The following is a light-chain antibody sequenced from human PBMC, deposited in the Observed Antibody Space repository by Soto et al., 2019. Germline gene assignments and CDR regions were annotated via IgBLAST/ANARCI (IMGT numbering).Light chain of an antibody. CDR2: EVS. J-gene: IGLJ2*01. CDR1: SSDVGGYNY. V-gene: IGLV2-8*01. CDR3: SSYGGSNTVV. Sequence: QSVLTQPPSGSGSPGQSVTISCTGSSSDVGGYNYVSWYQQHPGKAPKLMIYEVSKRPSGVPDRLSGSKSGNTASLTVSGLQAEDESDYYCSSYGGSNTVVFGGGTKVTLL.